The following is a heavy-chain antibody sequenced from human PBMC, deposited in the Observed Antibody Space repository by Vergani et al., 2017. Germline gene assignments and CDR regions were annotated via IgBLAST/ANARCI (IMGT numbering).Heavy chain of an antibody. D-gene: IGHD3-10*01. J-gene: IGHJ4*02. CDR2: ISGSGGST. Sequence: EVQLLESGGGLVQPGGSLRLSCAASGFTFSSYAMSWVRQAPGKGLEWVSAISGSGGSTYYADSVKGRFTIARDNSKNTLYLQMNSLIAEDTAVYYCAKASTPTMGFGELPMGYWGQGTLVTVSS. V-gene: IGHV3-23*01. CDR3: AKASTPTMGFGELPMGY. CDR1: GFTFSSYA.